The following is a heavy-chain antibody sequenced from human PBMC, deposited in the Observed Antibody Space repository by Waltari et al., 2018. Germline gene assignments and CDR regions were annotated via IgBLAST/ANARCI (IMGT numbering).Heavy chain of an antibody. CDR2: MSADGRSR. J-gene: IGHJ2*01. Sequence: EVQLLESGGDLVQPGGSLRLSCAASVFSCSHYSMAWVRQAPGKGLEWVSTMSADGRSRNYADSVKGRFTISRDNSQNTLDLQMNTLRAEDTAVYFCAKADFGDPFWYFDLWGRGTLITV. CDR1: VFSCSHYS. V-gene: IGHV3-23*01. D-gene: IGHD4-17*01. CDR3: AKADFGDPFWYFDL.